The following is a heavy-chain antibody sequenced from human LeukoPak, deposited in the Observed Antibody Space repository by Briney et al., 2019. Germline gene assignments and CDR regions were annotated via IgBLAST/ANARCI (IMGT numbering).Heavy chain of an antibody. V-gene: IGHV3-30*01. D-gene: IGHD3-22*01. CDR1: GFNFSKYS. Sequence: GSLKPSLAASGFNFSKYSKHWVRPAPGKGPGWGAIIIYEGSNKYYADSVKARFIISRDNSKNTLYLQMNSLRAEDTAVYYCARDFSTYYDSSSFYGDSCFDYWGQGILVTVSS. J-gene: IGHJ4*02. CDR2: IIYEGSNK. CDR3: ARDFSTYYDSSSFYGDSCFDY.